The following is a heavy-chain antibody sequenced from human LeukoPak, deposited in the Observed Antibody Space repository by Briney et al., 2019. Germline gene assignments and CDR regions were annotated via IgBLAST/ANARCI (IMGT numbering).Heavy chain of an antibody. CDR3: ARDVPHNWFDT. Sequence: GGSLRLSCAASGITFGNNWMHWARQGPGKGLVWISRINSDGGGAIYADSVKGRFTVSRDNAKNTLYLQMNSLRAEDTAVYYCARDVPHNWFDTWGQGTLVTVSS. V-gene: IGHV3-74*01. CDR1: GITFGNNW. CDR2: INSDGGGA. J-gene: IGHJ5*02.